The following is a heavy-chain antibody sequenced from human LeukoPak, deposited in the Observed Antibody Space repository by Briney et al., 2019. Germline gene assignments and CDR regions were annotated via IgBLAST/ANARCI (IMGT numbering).Heavy chain of an antibody. J-gene: IGHJ5*02. V-gene: IGHV3-23*01. CDR3: AKAPVHSATRPNWFDP. CDR2: ISASGGST. Sequence: GGAPRLSCSVSGNTFRDYVTRLVPHTPGEGGGGGSPISASGGSTYHADSVKGRFTISRDNSQNTLYSEMKSLRVEDTAVYYCAKAPVHSATRPNWFDPWGQGTLVTVSS. D-gene: IGHD1-26*01. CDR1: GNTFRDYV.